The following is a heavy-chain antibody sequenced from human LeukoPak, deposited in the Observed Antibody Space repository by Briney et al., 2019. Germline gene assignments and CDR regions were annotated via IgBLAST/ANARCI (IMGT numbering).Heavy chain of an antibody. CDR2: IYNSGST. Sequence: SETLSLTCTVSGASISSYYWSWIRQPQGKGLEWIGHIYNSGSTRYNPSLKSRVAISADTSNNQFSPNLNSVTVADTAVYYCASHTAGHGSGYWGHGILVTVSS. J-gene: IGHJ4*01. CDR1: GASISSYY. V-gene: IGHV4-59*08. D-gene: IGHD5-24*01. CDR3: ASHTAGHGSGY.